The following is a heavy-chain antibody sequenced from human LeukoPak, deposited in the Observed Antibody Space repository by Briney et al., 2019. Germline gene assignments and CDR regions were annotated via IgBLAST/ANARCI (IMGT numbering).Heavy chain of an antibody. D-gene: IGHD5-24*01. CDR2: ISYSGVS. CDR3: ARLPEGGYATSLGWLDP. V-gene: IGHV4-59*08. J-gene: IGHJ5*02. CDR1: GASISGFY. Sequence: PSETLSLTCTASGASISGFYWTWIRQTPGKGLEWIGYISYSGVSTYNPSLGSRVTISRDTSKNEVSLNLSSVTAADTAVYFCARLPEGGYATSLGWLDPWGQGTRVTVSS.